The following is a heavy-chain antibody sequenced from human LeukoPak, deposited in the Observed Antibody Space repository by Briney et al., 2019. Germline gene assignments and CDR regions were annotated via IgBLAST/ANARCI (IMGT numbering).Heavy chain of an antibody. CDR2: IYYSGST. CDR3: ARVRAAGTLVDY. D-gene: IGHD6-13*01. V-gene: IGHV4-59*01. Sequence: KPSETLSLTCTVSDASISSYYWSWIRQPAGKGLEWIGYIYYSGSTNYNPSLKSRVAISVDTSKNQFSLKLSSVTAADTAVYYCARVRAAGTLVDYWGQGTLVTVSS. J-gene: IGHJ4*02. CDR1: DASISSYY.